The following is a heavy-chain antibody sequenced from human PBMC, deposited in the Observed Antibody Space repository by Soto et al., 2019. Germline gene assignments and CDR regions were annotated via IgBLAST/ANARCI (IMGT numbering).Heavy chain of an antibody. CDR3: ARPSSSWYPDYYYYGMDV. D-gene: IGHD6-13*01. V-gene: IGHV3-30-3*01. Sequence: SLRLSCAASGFTFSSYAMHWVRQAPGKGLEWVAVISYDGSNKYYADSVKGRFTISRDNSKNTLYLQMNSLRAEDTAVYYCARPSSSWYPDYYYYGMDVWGQGTTVTVSS. CDR1: GFTFSSYA. CDR2: ISYDGSNK. J-gene: IGHJ6*02.